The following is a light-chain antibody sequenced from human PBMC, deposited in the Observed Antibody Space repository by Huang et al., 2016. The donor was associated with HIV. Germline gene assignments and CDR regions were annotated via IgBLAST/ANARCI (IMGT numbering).Light chain of an antibody. V-gene: IGKV3-15*01. Sequence: IVMTQSPATLSVSPGERATLSCRASQSVTTNLAWYQQKPGQAPRLLIFGTSTRATGIPARFSGSGFGTEFTLTISSLQSEDFAVYYCQQYSDWPSFTFGQGTKLEI. CDR2: GTS. CDR1: QSVTTN. J-gene: IGKJ2*01. CDR3: QQYSDWPSFT.